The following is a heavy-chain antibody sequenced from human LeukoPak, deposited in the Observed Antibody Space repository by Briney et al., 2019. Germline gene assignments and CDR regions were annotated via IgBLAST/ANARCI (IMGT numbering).Heavy chain of an antibody. Sequence: GGSLRLSCAASGFTFSSYGMHWVRQAPGKGLEWVAVISYDGSNKYYADSVKGRFTISRDNSKNTLYLQTNSLRAEDTAVYYCAKSIAAAGSTWGQGTLVTVSS. D-gene: IGHD6-13*01. CDR1: GFTFSSYG. CDR2: ISYDGSNK. V-gene: IGHV3-30*18. CDR3: AKSIAAAGST. J-gene: IGHJ5*02.